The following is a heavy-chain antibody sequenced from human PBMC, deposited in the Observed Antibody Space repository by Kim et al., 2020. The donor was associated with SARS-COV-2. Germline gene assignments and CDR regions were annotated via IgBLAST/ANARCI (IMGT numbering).Heavy chain of an antibody. Sequence: GGSLRLSCAASGFTFSSYAMHWVRQAPGKGLEWVAVISYDGSNKYYADSVKGRFTISRDNSKNTLYLQMNSLRAEDTAVYYCARVVLRFLYYYYGMDVWGEGTTVTVSS. D-gene: IGHD3-3*01. CDR3: ARVVLRFLYYYYGMDV. V-gene: IGHV3-30-3*01. CDR2: ISYDGSNK. J-gene: IGHJ6*04. CDR1: GFTFSSYA.